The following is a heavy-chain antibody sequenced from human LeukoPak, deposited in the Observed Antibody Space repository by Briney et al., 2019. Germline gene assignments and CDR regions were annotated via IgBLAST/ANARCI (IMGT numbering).Heavy chain of an antibody. Sequence: KASETLSLTGTVSGGSISSSSYYWGWIRQPPGRGVDWIGTNYYAGGTYYNPSLKSRVTISVDTSKNQFSLRLSSVTAADTAVYYCARGFGEYEYYYYGMDVWGQGTTVTVSS. D-gene: IGHD3-10*01. J-gene: IGHJ6*02. V-gene: IGHV4-39*01. CDR1: GGSISSSSYY. CDR3: ARGFGEYEYYYYGMDV. CDR2: NYYAGGT.